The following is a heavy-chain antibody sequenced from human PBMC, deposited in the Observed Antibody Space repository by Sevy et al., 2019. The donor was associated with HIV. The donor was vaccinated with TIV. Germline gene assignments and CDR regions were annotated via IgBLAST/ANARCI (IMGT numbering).Heavy chain of an antibody. CDR1: GFTFSSYS. CDR2: ISSSSSYI. V-gene: IGHV3-21*01. CDR3: ARDSVAVAGTRNYYYYGMDV. D-gene: IGHD6-19*01. Sequence: VGSLRLSCAASGFTFSSYSMNWVRQAPGKGLEWVSSISSSSSYIYYADSVKGRFTISRDNAKNSLYLQMNSLRAEDTAVYYCARDSVAVAGTRNYYYYGMDVWGQGTTVTVSS. J-gene: IGHJ6*02.